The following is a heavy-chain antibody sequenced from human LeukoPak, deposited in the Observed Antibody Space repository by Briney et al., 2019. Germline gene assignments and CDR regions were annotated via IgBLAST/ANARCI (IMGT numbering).Heavy chain of an antibody. J-gene: IGHJ4*02. D-gene: IGHD3-16*01. V-gene: IGHV3-48*01. CDR2: ISSSSSTI. CDR1: GLSFSDYS. Sequence: GGSLRLSCAASGLSFSDYSMNWVRQAPGKGLEWVSYISSSSSTIYYAVSVKGRFTISRDNAKNSLYLQMDSRRAEDTAVYYCARDRDSIYPGGPFDYWGQGTLVTVSS. CDR3: ARDRDSIYPGGPFDY.